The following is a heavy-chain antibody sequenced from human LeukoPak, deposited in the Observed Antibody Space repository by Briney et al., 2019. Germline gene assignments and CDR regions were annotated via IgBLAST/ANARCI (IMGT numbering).Heavy chain of an antibody. CDR3: ARGPSDSSGYYYEGDAFDI. D-gene: IGHD3-22*01. V-gene: IGHV1-2*02. CDR1: GYTFTGFY. Sequence: GASVKVSCKASGYTFTGFYMHWVRQAPGQGLEWMGWINPNSGGTNYAQKFQGRVTMTMDTSISTAYMELSRLRSDDTAVYYCARGPSDSSGYYYEGDAFDIWGQGTVVTVSS. J-gene: IGHJ3*02. CDR2: INPNSGGT.